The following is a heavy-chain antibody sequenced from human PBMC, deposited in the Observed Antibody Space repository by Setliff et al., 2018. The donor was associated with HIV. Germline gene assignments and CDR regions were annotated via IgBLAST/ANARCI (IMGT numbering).Heavy chain of an antibody. CDR1: GLLFTNAW. J-gene: IGHJ5*02. Sequence: GGSLRLSCAASGLLFTNAWMSWVRQAPGKGLEWVGRIRNKANRYTTEYAASVKGRFTISRDDSKNTAYLQMNSLRAEDTAVYYCAKEPPSRLQLVPHNWFDPWGQGTLVTVSS. CDR2: IRNKANRYTT. V-gene: IGHV3-72*01. D-gene: IGHD6-6*01. CDR3: AKEPPSRLQLVPHNWFDP.